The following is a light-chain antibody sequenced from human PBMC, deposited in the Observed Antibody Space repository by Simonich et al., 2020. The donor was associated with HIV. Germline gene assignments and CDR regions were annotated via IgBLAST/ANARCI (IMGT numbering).Light chain of an antibody. Sequence: EIVMTQSPATLSVSPGERATLSCRASQSVSSNLAWYQQKPDQAPRLLIYDASNRATGIPARFSGSGSGTDFTLTISSLEPEDFAVYYCLQRFNWPPIFTFGPGTKVDVK. V-gene: IGKV3-11*01. CDR3: LQRFNWPPIFT. CDR2: DAS. CDR1: QSVSSN. J-gene: IGKJ3*01.